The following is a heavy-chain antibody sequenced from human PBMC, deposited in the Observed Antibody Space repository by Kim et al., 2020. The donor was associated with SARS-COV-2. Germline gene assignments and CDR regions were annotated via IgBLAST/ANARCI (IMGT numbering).Heavy chain of an antibody. V-gene: IGHV4-59*01. J-gene: IGHJ4*02. CDR3: AREYYDILTGYLYMDY. Sequence: SETLSLTCTVSGGSISSYYWSWIRQPPGKGLEWIGYIYYSGSTNYNPSLKSRVTISVDTSKNQFSLKLSSVTAADTAVYYCAREYYDILTGYLYMDYWGQGTLVTVSS. D-gene: IGHD3-9*01. CDR1: GGSISSYY. CDR2: IYYSGST.